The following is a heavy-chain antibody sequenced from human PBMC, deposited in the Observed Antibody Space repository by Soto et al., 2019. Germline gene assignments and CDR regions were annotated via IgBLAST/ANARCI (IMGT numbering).Heavy chain of an antibody. D-gene: IGHD3-22*01. CDR2: ISYDGSNK. J-gene: IGHJ5*02. V-gene: IGHV3-30-3*01. CDR1: GFTFSSYA. Sequence: PGGSLRLSCAASGFTFSSYAMHWVRQAPGMGLEWVAVISYDGSNKYYADSVKGRFTISRDNSKNTLYLQMNSLRAEDTAVYYCARDTARPYYYDSSGYRFDPWGQGTLVTVSS. CDR3: ARDTARPYYYDSSGYRFDP.